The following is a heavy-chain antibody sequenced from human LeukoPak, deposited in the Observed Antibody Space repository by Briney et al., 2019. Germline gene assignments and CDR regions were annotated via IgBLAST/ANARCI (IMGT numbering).Heavy chain of an antibody. J-gene: IGHJ3*02. CDR3: ARVGAVAGGFDI. V-gene: IGHV3-30*02. CDR1: GFTFSSHG. CDR2: IRYDGSNK. Sequence: PGGSLRLSCAASGFTFSSHGMHWVRQAPGKGLEWVAFIRYDGSNKYYADSVKGRFTISRDNAKNTLHLQMNSLRAEDTAVYYCARVGAVAGGFDIWGQGTMVTVSS. D-gene: IGHD6-19*01.